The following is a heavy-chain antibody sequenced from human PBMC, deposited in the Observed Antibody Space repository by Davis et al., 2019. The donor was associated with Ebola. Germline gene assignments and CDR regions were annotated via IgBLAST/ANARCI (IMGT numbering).Heavy chain of an antibody. Sequence: PGGSLRLSCAASGFTFSTYAMSWVRQAPGKGLEWVSTLIGSGGTTYYAGSVKGRFTISRDNSKNTLYLQMNSLRAEDTAVYYCAKKATTVVTPPGDWFDPWGQGTLVTVSS. CDR3: AKKATTVVTPPGDWFDP. V-gene: IGHV3-23*01. D-gene: IGHD4-23*01. J-gene: IGHJ5*02. CDR1: GFTFSTYA. CDR2: LIGSGGTT.